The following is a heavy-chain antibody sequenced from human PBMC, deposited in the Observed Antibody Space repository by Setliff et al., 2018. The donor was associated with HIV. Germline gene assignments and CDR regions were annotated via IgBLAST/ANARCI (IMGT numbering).Heavy chain of an antibody. D-gene: IGHD6-19*01. V-gene: IGHV5-51*01. CDR2: IYPGDSHT. CDR3: ARSGKAVGSAGLGAFDI. CDR1: GYSFTSYW. J-gene: IGHJ3*02. Sequence: GESLKISCTGSGYSFTSYWIGWVRQMPGEGLEWMGIIYPGDSHTRYSPSFQGQVTISADKSISTAYLQCSSLKASDTAMYYCARSGKAVGSAGLGAFDIWGQGTMVTVSS.